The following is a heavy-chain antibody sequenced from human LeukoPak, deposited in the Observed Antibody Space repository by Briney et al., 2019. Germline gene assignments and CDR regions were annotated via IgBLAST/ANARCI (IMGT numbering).Heavy chain of an antibody. CDR1: GFTFSSYS. D-gene: IGHD2/OR15-2a*01. CDR2: VSSSSSYI. Sequence: GGSLRLSCAASGFTFSSYSMNWVRQAPGKGLEWVSSVSSSSSYIYYADSVKGRFTISRDNAKNSLYLQMNSLRAEDTAVYYCARDAFGAFDIWGQGTMVTVSS. CDR3: ARDAFGAFDI. J-gene: IGHJ3*02. V-gene: IGHV3-21*01.